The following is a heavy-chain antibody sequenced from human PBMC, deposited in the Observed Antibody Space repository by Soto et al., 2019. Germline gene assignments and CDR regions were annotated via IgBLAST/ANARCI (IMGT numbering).Heavy chain of an antibody. Sequence: GGSLRLSCAASGFTFSSYGMHWVRQAPGKGLEWVAVISYDGSNKYYADSVKGRFTISRDNSKNTLYLQMNSLRAEDTAVYYCAKPHYYSRNYYYYGMDVWGQGTTVTVSS. J-gene: IGHJ6*02. V-gene: IGHV3-30*18. CDR3: AKPHYYSRNYYYYGMDV. CDR2: ISYDGSNK. D-gene: IGHD4-4*01. CDR1: GFTFSSYG.